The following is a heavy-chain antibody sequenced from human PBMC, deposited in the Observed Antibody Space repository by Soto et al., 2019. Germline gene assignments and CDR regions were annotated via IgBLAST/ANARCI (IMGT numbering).Heavy chain of an antibody. CDR2: ISYDGSNK. CDR3: AREVEDRMYNWFDP. J-gene: IGHJ5*02. V-gene: IGHV3-30-3*01. D-gene: IGHD1-26*01. CDR1: GFTFSSYA. Sequence: QVQLVESGGGVVQPGRSLRLSCAASGFTFSSYAMHWVRQAPGKGLEWVAVISYDGSNKYYADSMKGRFTISRDNSKNTLYLQMNSLRAEDTAVYYCAREVEDRMYNWFDPWGQGTLVTVSS.